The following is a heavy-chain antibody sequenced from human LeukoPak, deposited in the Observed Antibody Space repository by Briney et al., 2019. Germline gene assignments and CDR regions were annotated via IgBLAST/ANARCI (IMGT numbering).Heavy chain of an antibody. Sequence: PGGSLRLSCAASGFTFSSYAMHWVRQAPGKGLEWVAVISYDGSNKYYADSVKGRFTISRDNSKNTLYLQMNSLRAEDTAVYYCAKCSFWDSGSYCFFDYWGQGTLVTVSS. D-gene: IGHD1-26*01. CDR2: ISYDGSNK. V-gene: IGHV3-30*04. CDR1: GFTFSSYA. CDR3: AKCSFWDSGSYCFFDY. J-gene: IGHJ4*02.